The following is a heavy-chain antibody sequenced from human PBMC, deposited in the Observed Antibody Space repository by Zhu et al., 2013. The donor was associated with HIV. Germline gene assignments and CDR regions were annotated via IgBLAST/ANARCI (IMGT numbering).Heavy chain of an antibody. CDR3: AKDLQTRTGTAANDAFDI. D-gene: IGHD1-1*01. CDR2: ISGSGGST. V-gene: IGHV3-23*01. CDR1: GFTFSSYA. J-gene: IGHJ3*02. Sequence: EVQLLESGGGLVQPGGSLRLSCAASGFTFSSYAMSWVRQAPGKGLEWVSAISGSGGSTYYADSVKGRFTISRDNSKNTLYLQMNSLRAEDTAVYYCAKDLQTRTGTAANDAFDIWGQGTMVTVSS.